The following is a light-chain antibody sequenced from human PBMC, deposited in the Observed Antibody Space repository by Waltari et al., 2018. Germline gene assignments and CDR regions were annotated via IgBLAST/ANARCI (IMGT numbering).Light chain of an antibody. CDR1: ISNIGSNT. Sequence: QSLLTQPPSASGHPGQRVTISCSGGISNIGSNTIHWYRQFPGTAPKVLIYSNDQRTSGVPERFSGSKSGTSASLAISGLQSEDEADYYCAAWDDSLGGPVFGGGTKLTVL. J-gene: IGLJ2*01. CDR2: SND. CDR3: AAWDDSLGGPV. V-gene: IGLV1-44*01.